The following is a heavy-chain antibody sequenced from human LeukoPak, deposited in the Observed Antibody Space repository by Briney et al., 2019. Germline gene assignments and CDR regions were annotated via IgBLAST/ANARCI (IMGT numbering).Heavy chain of an antibody. V-gene: IGHV1-8*01. D-gene: IGHD3-9*01. CDR3: ARPNCDVLTAYYPMLEA. Sequence: GASVTLSLKASVYTCTIYDINWGRQGPGQGHEWMGWMNPNSGYTGYAQKFQGRVTMTRNTSISTAYMELSSLRSEDTAVYYCARPNCDVLTAYYPMLEACGQGATVTVSS. J-gene: IGHJ6*02. CDR2: MNPNSGYT. CDR1: VYTCTIYD.